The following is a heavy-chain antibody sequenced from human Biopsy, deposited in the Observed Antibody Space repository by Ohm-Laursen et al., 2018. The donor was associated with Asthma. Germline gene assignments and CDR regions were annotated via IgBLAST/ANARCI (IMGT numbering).Heavy chain of an antibody. CDR1: GYPFIGYH. CDR2: INPNSGAT. V-gene: IGHV1-2*06. D-gene: IGHD6-13*01. J-gene: IGHJ5*02. CDR3: ARGQKSAGDRWFDP. Sequence: ATVKISCKASGYPFIGYHIHWMRQAPGQGLEWMGRINPNSGATNYAQKFQGRVTMTRDASISTAYMEVSRLRSDDTAVYYCARGQKSAGDRWFDPWGQGTLVTVSS.